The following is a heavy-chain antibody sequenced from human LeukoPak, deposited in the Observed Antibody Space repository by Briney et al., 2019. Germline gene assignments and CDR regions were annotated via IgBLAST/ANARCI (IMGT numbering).Heavy chain of an antibody. J-gene: IGHJ3*02. CDR3: ARDPAPLYCTNGVCYTGAFDI. V-gene: IGHV3-30-3*01. D-gene: IGHD2-8*01. CDR2: ISYDGSNK. Sequence: GGSLRLSCAASGFTFSSYAMHWVRQAPGKGLEWVAVISYDGSNKYYADPVKGRFTISRDNSKNTLYLQMNSLRAEDTAVYYCARDPAPLYCTNGVCYTGAFDIWGQGTMVTVSS. CDR1: GFTFSSYA.